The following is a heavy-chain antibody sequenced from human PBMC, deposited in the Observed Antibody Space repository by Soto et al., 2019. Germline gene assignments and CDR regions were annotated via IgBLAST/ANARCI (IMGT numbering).Heavy chain of an antibody. CDR2: IYHGGST. D-gene: IGHD3-22*01. CDR1: GYSISSGYY. Sequence: PSETLALTCAASGYSISSGYYWGWLRQPPGKGLEWLGSIYHGGSTYYNPSLNSRVTLSIDMTNNHVSLILNSVTAADTAVYYCARVGPWVPYYYDSSPYTFENWFDPCGQGTLVTV. V-gene: IGHV4-38-2*01. CDR3: ARVGPWVPYYYDSSPYTFENWFDP. J-gene: IGHJ5*02.